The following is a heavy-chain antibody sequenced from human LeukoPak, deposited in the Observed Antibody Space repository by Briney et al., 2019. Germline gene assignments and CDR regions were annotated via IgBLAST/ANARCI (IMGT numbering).Heavy chain of an antibody. Sequence: SETLSLTCTVSGGSISSGDYYWSWIRQPPGKGLEWIGYIYYSGSTYYNPSLKSRVTISVDTSKNQFSLKLSSVTAADTAVYYCASGLSIAAATYWGQGTLVTVSS. J-gene: IGHJ4*02. CDR1: GGSISSGDYY. D-gene: IGHD6-13*01. V-gene: IGHV4-30-4*01. CDR3: ASGLSIAAATY. CDR2: IYYSGST.